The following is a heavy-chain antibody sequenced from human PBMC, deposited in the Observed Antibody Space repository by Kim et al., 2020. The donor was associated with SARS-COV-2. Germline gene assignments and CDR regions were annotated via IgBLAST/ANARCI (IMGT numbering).Heavy chain of an antibody. V-gene: IGHV3-15*01. CDR1: GFTFSDAW. J-gene: IGHJ6*01. CDR3: AKDNSGYDWGGHYYY. Sequence: GGSLRLSCAASGFTFSDAWMSWVRQAPGKGLEWVGHIRSKTDYGTTDYAAPVNGRFTISRDDSKNTLYLQMNSLKTEDTAVYFCAKDNSGYDWGGHYYY. CDR2: IRSKTDYGTT. D-gene: IGHD5-12*01.